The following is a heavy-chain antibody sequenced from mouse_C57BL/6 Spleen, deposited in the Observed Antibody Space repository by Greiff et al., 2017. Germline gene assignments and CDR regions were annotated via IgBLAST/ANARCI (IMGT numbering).Heavy chain of an antibody. CDR1: GYSITSGYY. V-gene: IGHV3-6*01. CDR3: AREGLDFDY. CDR2: ISYDGSN. D-gene: IGHD3-3*01. Sequence: ESGPGLVKPSQSLSLTCSVTGYSITSGYYWNWIRQFPGNKLEWMGYISYDGSNNYNPSLKNRISITRYTSKNQFFLKLNSVTTEDTATYYCAREGLDFDYWGQGTTLTVSS. J-gene: IGHJ2*01.